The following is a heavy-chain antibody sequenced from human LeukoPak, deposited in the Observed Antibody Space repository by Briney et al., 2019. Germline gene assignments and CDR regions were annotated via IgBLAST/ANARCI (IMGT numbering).Heavy chain of an antibody. CDR2: ISSSGSTI. Sequence: GGSLRLSCAASGFTFSDYYMSWIRQAPVKGLEWVSYISSSGSTIYYADTVKGRFTISRDNAKNSLYLQMNSLRAEDTAVYYCARDRRANYYDSSGYFSSDPIDYWGQGTLVTVSS. CDR3: ARDRRANYYDSSGYFSSDPIDY. D-gene: IGHD3-22*01. J-gene: IGHJ4*02. CDR1: GFTFSDYY. V-gene: IGHV3-11*01.